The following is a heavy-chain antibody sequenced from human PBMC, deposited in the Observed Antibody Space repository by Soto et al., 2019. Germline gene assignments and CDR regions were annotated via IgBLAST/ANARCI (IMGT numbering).Heavy chain of an antibody. J-gene: IGHJ6*02. CDR2: IWYDGSNK. CDR3: ARDPKLVPGLGYYYYGMDV. Sequence: GGSLRLSCAASGFTFSSYGMHWVRQAPGKGLEWVAVIWYDGSNKYYADSVKGRFTISRDNSKNTLYLQMNSLRAEDTAVYYCARDPKLVPGLGYYYYGMDVWGQGTTVTVSS. D-gene: IGHD6-13*01. V-gene: IGHV3-33*01. CDR1: GFTFSSYG.